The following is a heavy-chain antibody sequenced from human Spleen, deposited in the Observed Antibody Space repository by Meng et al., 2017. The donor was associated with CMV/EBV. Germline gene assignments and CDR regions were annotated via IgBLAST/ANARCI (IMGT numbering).Heavy chain of an antibody. J-gene: IGHJ6*02. Sequence: SETLSLTCTVSGASISSYYWSWIRQPPGRGLEWIGNIHYSGTTNYNPSLKGRVAISVATSEDQFSLRLNSVTAADTAVYYCARGLTNSGSFVGYYALDVWGQGATVTVSS. CDR2: IHYSGTT. CDR3: ARGLTNSGSFVGYYALDV. CDR1: GASISSYY. V-gene: IGHV4-59*01. D-gene: IGHD1-26*01.